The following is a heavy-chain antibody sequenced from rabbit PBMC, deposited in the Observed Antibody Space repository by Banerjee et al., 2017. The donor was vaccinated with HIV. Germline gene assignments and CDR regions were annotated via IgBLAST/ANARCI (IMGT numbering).Heavy chain of an antibody. CDR2: IDPVFGST. CDR3: AKSTYLDYFEL. CDR1: GFTISSSYW. D-gene: IGHD8-1*01. J-gene: IGHJ4*01. V-gene: IGHV1S45*01. Sequence: QEQLEESGGDLVKPEGSLALTCKASGFTISSSYWMSWVRQAPGKGLEWIGYIDPVFGSTYYASSVKGRFTISKTSSTTVALQMTSLTAADTATHFCAKSTYLDYFELWGPGTLVTVS.